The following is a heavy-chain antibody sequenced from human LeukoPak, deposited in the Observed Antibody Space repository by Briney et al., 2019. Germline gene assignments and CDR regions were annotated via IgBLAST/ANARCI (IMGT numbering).Heavy chain of an antibody. CDR3: ARDLGNSGWYTFDY. CDR2: TYYRSKWYN. D-gene: IGHD6-19*01. CDR1: GDSVSSNNGA. V-gene: IGHV6-1*01. Sequence: SQTLSLTCAISGDSVSSNNGAWNWIRQSPSRGLEWLGRTYYRSKWYNDYAESMKGRITINSDTSKDQFSLQLNPVTPEDTAVYYCARDLGNSGWYTFDYWGQGTLVTVSS. J-gene: IGHJ4*02.